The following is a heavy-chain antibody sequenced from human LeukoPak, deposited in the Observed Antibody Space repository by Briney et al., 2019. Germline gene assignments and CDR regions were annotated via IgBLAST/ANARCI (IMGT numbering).Heavy chain of an antibody. Sequence: GGSLRLSCAASGFTSSSYNMNWVRQAPGKGLEWVSSISSGSSYMSYGDSVKGRFTISRDNAKNSLYLQMNSLRAEDTSVYYCATEGRSTTPGYWGQGTLVIVSS. D-gene: IGHD6-13*01. J-gene: IGHJ4*02. CDR1: GFTSSSYN. CDR3: ATEGRSTTPGY. V-gene: IGHV3-21*01. CDR2: ISSGSSYM.